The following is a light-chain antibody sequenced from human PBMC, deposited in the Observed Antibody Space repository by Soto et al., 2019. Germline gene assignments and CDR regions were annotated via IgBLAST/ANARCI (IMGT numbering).Light chain of an antibody. V-gene: IGLV1-40*01. J-gene: IGLJ2*01. Sequence: QSVLTQPPSVTAAPGQRVTISCTGSNSNIGAGFDVHWYQQFPGRAPKLLIYGTSNRPSGVPDRFSGSKSGNTASLTISGLQAEDEADYYCSSYTSSGTPVFGGGTKLTVL. CDR1: NSNIGAGFD. CDR3: SSYTSSGTPV. CDR2: GTS.